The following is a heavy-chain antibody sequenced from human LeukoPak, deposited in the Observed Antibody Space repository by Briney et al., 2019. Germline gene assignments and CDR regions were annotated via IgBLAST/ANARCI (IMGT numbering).Heavy chain of an antibody. CDR3: VKNWGGYYFDY. J-gene: IGHJ4*02. CDR2: ISTTSTYI. Sequence: GGSLRLSCAASGFAFSSYNMKWVRQAPGKGLEWVSFISTTSTYIYYADSVKGRFTVSRDNSKNLLYLQMDSLRTDDTAVYFCVKNWGGYYFDYWGQGTLVTVSS. CDR1: GFAFSSYN. D-gene: IGHD7-27*01. V-gene: IGHV3-21*04.